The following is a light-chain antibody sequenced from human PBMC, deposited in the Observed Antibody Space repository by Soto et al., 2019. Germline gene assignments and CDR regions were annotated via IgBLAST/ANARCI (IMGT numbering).Light chain of an antibody. V-gene: IGKV4-1*01. CDR1: QSILYSSNNKKY. J-gene: IGKJ4*01. CDR3: QQYYSIPLT. CDR2: WAS. Sequence: DIVMTQSPDSLAVSLGERATINCKSSQSILYSSNNKKYLAWYQQKPGQPPKLLIYWASIRESGVPDRFSGSGSGPDFTLTISSLQAGDVAVYYCQQYYSIPLTFGGGTKVEIK.